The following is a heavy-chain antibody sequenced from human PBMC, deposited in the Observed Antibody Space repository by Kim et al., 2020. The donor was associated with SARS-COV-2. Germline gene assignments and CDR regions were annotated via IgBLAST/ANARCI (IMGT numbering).Heavy chain of an antibody. D-gene: IGHD6-6*01. J-gene: IGHJ6*02. CDR1: GGSISSSSYY. V-gene: IGHV4-39*01. CDR2: IYYSGST. Sequence: SETLSLTCTVSGGSISSSSYYWGWIRQPPGKGLEWIGSIYYSGSTYYNPSLKSRVTISVDTSKNQFSLKLSSVTAADTAVYYCARHYGQIGTDGVAARWAGYYYYGMDVWGQGTTVTVSS. CDR3: ARHYGQIGTDGVAARWAGYYYYGMDV.